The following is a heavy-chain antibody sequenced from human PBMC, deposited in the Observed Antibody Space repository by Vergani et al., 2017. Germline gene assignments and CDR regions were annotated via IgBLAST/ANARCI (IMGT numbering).Heavy chain of an antibody. J-gene: IGHJ5*02. Sequence: QVQLVQSGAEVKKPGSSVKVSCKASGGTFSSYAISWVRQAPGQGLEWMGWINPNSGGTNYAQKFQGRVTMTRDTSISTAYMELSRLRSDDTAVYYCASSSIAPNWFDPWGQGTLVTVSS. CDR1: GGTFSSYA. CDR3: ASSSIAPNWFDP. V-gene: IGHV1-2*02. D-gene: IGHD6-6*01. CDR2: INPNSGGT.